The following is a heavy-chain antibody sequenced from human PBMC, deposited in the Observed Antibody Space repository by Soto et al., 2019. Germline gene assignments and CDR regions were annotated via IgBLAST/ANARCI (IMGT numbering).Heavy chain of an antibody. CDR2: IYPGDSDT. CDR3: ARSGTVVLQESEFFFYYGMDV. D-gene: IGHD2-2*01. J-gene: IGHJ6*02. Sequence: GESLKICCEGSGYSFTSSWIGSVRQLPGKGLEWMGIIYPGDSDTRYSPSFQGQVTISADKSISTAYLQWSSLKASDTAMYYCARSGTVVLQESEFFFYYGMDVWGQGTTVTVSS. CDR1: GYSFTSSW. V-gene: IGHV5-51*01.